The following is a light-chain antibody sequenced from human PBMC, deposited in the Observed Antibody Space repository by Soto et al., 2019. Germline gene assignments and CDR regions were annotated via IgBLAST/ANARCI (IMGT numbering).Light chain of an antibody. J-gene: IGKJ4*01. CDR3: QQRNNWVT. CDR2: DAS. Sequence: EIVLTQSPATLSLSPGETATLSCRASQSIRNYLAWYQQKPGQAPRLLIYDASNRATGIPARFSGSGSGTDFILTISSLEPEDSVVYFCQQRNNWVTFGGGSKVEIK. V-gene: IGKV3-11*01. CDR1: QSIRNY.